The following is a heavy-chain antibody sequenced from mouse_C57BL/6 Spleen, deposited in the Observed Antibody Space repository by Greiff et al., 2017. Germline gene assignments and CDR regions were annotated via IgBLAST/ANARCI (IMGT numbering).Heavy chain of an antibody. D-gene: IGHD1-1*01. J-gene: IGHJ4*01. CDR3: TWFTTVVATDAMDY. Sequence: QVQLQQSGAELVRPGASVTLSCKASGYTFTDYEMHWVKQTPVHGLEWIGAIDPETGGTAYNQKFKGKAILTADKSSSTAYMELRSLTSEDSAVYYCTWFTTVVATDAMDYWGQGTSVTVSS. CDR2: IDPETGGT. CDR1: GYTFTDYE. V-gene: IGHV1-15*01.